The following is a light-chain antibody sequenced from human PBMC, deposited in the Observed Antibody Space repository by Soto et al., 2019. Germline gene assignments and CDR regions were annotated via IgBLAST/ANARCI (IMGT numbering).Light chain of an antibody. V-gene: IGLV2-14*01. Sequence: QSFLTQPASVSGSPGQSITISCAGSSRDVGACGHFSWYQHHPGKSPKFILYEVDHRPSGFSDRFSGSQSGDKASLTISELQAGDEAEYYCRSDTTRXTYVLGSGTKVXV. CDR2: EVD. CDR3: RSDTTRXTYV. CDR1: SRDVGACGH. J-gene: IGLJ1*01.